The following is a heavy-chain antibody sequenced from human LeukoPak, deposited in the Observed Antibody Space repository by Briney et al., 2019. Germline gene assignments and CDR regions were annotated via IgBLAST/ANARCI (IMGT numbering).Heavy chain of an antibody. D-gene: IGHD6-13*01. V-gene: IGHV4-34*01. J-gene: IGHJ4*02. CDR1: GGSFSGYY. CDR2: INHSGST. CDR3: ARGIRRAAAVYLDY. Sequence: SETLSLTCAVYGGSFSGYYWSWIRQPPGKGLEWVGEINHSGSTNYNPSLKSRVTISVDKSKNQFSLKLSSVTAADTAVYYCARGIRRAAAVYLDYWGQGTLVSVSS.